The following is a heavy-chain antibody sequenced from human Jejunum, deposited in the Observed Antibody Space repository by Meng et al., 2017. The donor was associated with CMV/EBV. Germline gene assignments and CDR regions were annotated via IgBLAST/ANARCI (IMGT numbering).Heavy chain of an antibody. V-gene: IGHV4-31*03. CDR1: GLLISSGSYS. D-gene: IGHD3-10*01. CDR3: ARASYGSGSPLGESWFDP. Sequence: LEDAGQGQVKPSQPRPIPCTVSGLLISSGSYSWSWIRQHPGKGLEWIGYIHSSGSTYYNPSLSSRLTISVDTSKKQFTLELSSVTAADTAVYYCARASYGSGSPLGESWFDPWGQGTLVTVSS. J-gene: IGHJ5*02. CDR2: IHSSGST.